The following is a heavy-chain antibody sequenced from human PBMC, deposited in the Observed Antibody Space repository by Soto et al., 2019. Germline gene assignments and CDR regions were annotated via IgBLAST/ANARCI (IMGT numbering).Heavy chain of an antibody. CDR2: MNPNSGNT. CDR3: ARSVEWLASFDY. J-gene: IGHJ4*02. D-gene: IGHD6-19*01. V-gene: IGHV1-8*01. CDR1: GYTLTSYD. Sequence: ASVKVSCKASGYTLTSYDINWVRQATGQGLEWMGWMNPNSGNTGYAQKFQGRVTMTRNTSISTAYMELSSLRSEDTAVYYCARSVEWLASFDYWGQGTLVTVSS.